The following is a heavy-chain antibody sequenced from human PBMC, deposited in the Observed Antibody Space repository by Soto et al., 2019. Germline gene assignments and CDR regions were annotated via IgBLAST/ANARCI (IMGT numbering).Heavy chain of an antibody. Sequence: SETLSLTCTVSGGSISSYYWSWIRQPPGKGLEWIGYIYYSGSTNYNPSLKSRVTISVDTSKSQFSLKLSSVTAADTAVYYCARGRGGYCSGGSCYYYYYYMDVWGKGTTVTVS. CDR2: IYYSGST. J-gene: IGHJ6*03. D-gene: IGHD2-15*01. CDR1: GGSISSYY. V-gene: IGHV4-59*01. CDR3: ARGRGGYCSGGSCYYYYYYMDV.